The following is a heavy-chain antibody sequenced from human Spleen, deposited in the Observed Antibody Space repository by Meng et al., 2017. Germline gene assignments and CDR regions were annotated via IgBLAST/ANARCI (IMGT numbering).Heavy chain of an antibody. Sequence: QVQLEEWGAGLLKPSETLSLTCAVYGWAFSGYYWSWIRQPPGKGLEWIGEINHSGSTNYNPSLKSRVTISVDTSKNQFSLKLSSVTAADTAVYYCARGPWLNWNYPAYFQHWGQGTLVTVSS. CDR1: GWAFSGYY. J-gene: IGHJ1*01. V-gene: IGHV4-34*01. CDR2: INHSGST. D-gene: IGHD1-7*01. CDR3: ARGPWLNWNYPAYFQH.